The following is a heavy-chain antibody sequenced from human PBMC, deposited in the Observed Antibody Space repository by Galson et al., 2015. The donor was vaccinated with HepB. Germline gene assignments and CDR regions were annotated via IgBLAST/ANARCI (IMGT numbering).Heavy chain of an antibody. D-gene: IGHD1-14*01. CDR3: TRKSRSPDY. Sequence: SLRLSCAASGFTFSDHWMTWVRQAPGKGLQCVANINEDGTEKYYVESVKGRFTISRDNAKELLYLEMDSLRAEDTAVYYCTRKSRSPDYWGQGTLVTVSS. J-gene: IGHJ4*02. V-gene: IGHV3-7*01. CDR2: INEDGTEK. CDR1: GFTFSDHW.